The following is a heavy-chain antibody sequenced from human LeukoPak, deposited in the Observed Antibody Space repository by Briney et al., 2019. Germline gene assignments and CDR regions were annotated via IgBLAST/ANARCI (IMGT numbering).Heavy chain of an antibody. CDR3: ARDGPYDILTGYPWRSEYWYFDL. V-gene: IGHV4-30-4*01. CDR2: IYYSGST. CDR1: GGSISSGDYY. J-gene: IGHJ2*01. Sequence: SETLSLTCTVSGGSISSGDYYWSWIRQLPGKGLEWIGYIYYSGSTYYNPSLKSRVTISVDTSKNQFSLKLSSVTAADTAVYYCARDGPYDILTGYPWRSEYWYFDLWGRGTLVTVSS. D-gene: IGHD3-9*01.